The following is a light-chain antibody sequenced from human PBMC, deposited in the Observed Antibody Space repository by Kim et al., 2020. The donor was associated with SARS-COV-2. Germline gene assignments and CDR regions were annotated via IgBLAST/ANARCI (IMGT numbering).Light chain of an antibody. CDR1: NPNIGDNN. V-gene: IGLV1-51*01. J-gene: IGLJ2*01. Sequence: GQMVTISCSGSNPNIGDNNVSWYQQFPGTAPRLLIYDNTKRPPGIPDRFSGSKSGTSATLGITGLQTGDEADYYCGTWDGSLSGVVFGGGTKITVL. CDR2: DNT. CDR3: GTWDGSLSGVV.